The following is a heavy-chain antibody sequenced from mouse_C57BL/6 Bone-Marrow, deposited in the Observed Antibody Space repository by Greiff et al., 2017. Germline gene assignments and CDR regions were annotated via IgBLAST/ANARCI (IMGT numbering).Heavy chain of an antibody. CDR1: GFTFSSYA. CDR2: ISSGGDYI. CDR3: TRDAPLDAMDY. V-gene: IGHV5-9-1*02. Sequence: EVKVVESGEGLVKPGGSLKLSCAASGFTFSSYAMSWVRQTPEKRLEWVAYISSGGDYIYYADTVKGRFTISRDNARNTLYLQMSSLKSEDTAMYYCTRDAPLDAMDYWGQGTSVTVSS. J-gene: IGHJ4*01.